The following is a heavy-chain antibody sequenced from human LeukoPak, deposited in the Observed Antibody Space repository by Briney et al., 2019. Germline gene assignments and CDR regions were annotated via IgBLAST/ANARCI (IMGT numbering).Heavy chain of an antibody. D-gene: IGHD4-17*01. CDR1: GFTSSSHW. CDR2: ISGSGGST. Sequence: PGGSLRLSCAAPGFTSSSHWMDWVRQAPGKGLEWVSAISGSGGSTYYADSVKGRFTISRDNAKNSLYLQMSSPRAEDTAVYYCARAFYGDLDYWGQGTLVTVSS. V-gene: IGHV3-21*06. CDR3: ARAFYGDLDY. J-gene: IGHJ4*02.